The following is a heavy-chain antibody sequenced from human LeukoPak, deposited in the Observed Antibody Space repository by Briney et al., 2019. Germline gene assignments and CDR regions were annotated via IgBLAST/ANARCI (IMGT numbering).Heavy chain of an antibody. CDR2: MSPNSGNT. CDR1: GYTFTSYD. CDR3: ARGVGYCSGGNCYGVGSSDY. Sequence: ASVKVSCKASGYTFTSYDLNWVRQATGQGLEWMGRMSPNSGNTGYAQKFQGRVTMTRDTSISTVYMELSSLRSEDTAVYYCARGVGYCSGGNCYGVGSSDYWGQGTLVTVSS. J-gene: IGHJ4*02. V-gene: IGHV1-8*01. D-gene: IGHD2-15*01.